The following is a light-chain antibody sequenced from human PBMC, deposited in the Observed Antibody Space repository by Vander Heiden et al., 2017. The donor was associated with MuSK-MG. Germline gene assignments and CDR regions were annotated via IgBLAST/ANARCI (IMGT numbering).Light chain of an antibody. J-gene: IGKJ1*01. CDR3: MQALQMWT. Sequence: DIVVTQSPLSLPVTPGEPASISCRSSQSLLHSNGYTYLEWYLQKPGQSPQLLIYLGSMRASGVPDRFRASGSGTDFTLKISRGEAEDVGVYYGMQALQMWTLGKGTNVKIK. CDR2: LGS. CDR1: QSLLHSNGYTY. V-gene: IGKV2-28*01.